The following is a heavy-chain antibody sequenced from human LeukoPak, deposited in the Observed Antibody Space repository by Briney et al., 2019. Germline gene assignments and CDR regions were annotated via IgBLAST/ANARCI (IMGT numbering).Heavy chain of an antibody. V-gene: IGHV4-59*01. CDR1: GGSISPYY. Sequence: SETLSLTCTVSGGSISPYYWSWIRQPPGKGLEWVWCIYYSGSTNYNPSLKSRVTISVDTSKNQFSLKLSSVTAADTAVYYCARGGFGSSSWYFEVDPWGQGTLVTVSS. CDR3: ARGGFGSSSWYFEVDP. D-gene: IGHD6-13*01. CDR2: IYYSGST. J-gene: IGHJ5*02.